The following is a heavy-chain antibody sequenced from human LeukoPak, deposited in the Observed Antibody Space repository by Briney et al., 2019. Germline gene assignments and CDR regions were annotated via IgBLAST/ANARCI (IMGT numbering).Heavy chain of an antibody. CDR3: ARRIRISYVPNWFDP. J-gene: IGHJ5*02. D-gene: IGHD5-18*01. CDR1: GGSFSGYY. V-gene: IGHV4-34*01. CDR2: INHSGST. Sequence: SETLSLTCAVYGGSFSGYYWSWIRQPPGKGLEWIGEINHSGSTNYNPSLKSRVTISVDTSKNQFSLKLSSVTAADTAVYYCARRIRISYVPNWFDPWGQGTLVTVSS.